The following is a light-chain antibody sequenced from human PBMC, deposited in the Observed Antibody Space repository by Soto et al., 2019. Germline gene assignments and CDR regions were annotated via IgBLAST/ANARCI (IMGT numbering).Light chain of an antibody. Sequence: NFMLTQPHSVSESPGKTVTISCTGSSGSIASNYVQWYQQRPGSAPTTVIYEENKRPSGVPDRFSGSVDTSANSASLVISGLKTEDEADYYCQYHDTTNVVFGRGTKLTVL. J-gene: IGLJ3*02. V-gene: IGLV6-57*02. CDR3: QYHDTTNVV. CDR1: SGSIASNY. CDR2: EEN.